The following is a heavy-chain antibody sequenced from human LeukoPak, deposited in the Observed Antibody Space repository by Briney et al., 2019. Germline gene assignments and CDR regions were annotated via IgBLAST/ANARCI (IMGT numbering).Heavy chain of an antibody. J-gene: IGHJ3*02. CDR3: SIVLRDAFDI. D-gene: IGHD2-8*01. CDR2: INPSGGST. V-gene: IGHV1-46*03. Sequence: ASVKVSCKASGYTFTSYYMHWVRQAPGQGLEWMGIINPSGGSTSYAQKFQGRVTITRNTSISTAYMELSSLRSEDTAVYYCSIVLRDAFDIWGQGTMVTVSS. CDR1: GYTFTSYY.